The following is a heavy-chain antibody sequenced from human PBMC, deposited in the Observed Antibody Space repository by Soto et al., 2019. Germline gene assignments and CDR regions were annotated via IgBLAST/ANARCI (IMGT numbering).Heavy chain of an antibody. CDR1: GGSIINYY. J-gene: IGHJ3*01. V-gene: IGHV4-4*07. CDR2: IYTTGST. CDR3: ARDRGYNSGFDVDF. Sequence: SATLSLTCPVCGGSIINYYWSWFRQPAGKGLEWIGRIYTTGSTNYNPSLKSRVTMSVDTSKNQFSLRLSSATAADTAVYYCARDRGYNSGFDVDFWGQGTMVT. D-gene: IGHD5-18*01.